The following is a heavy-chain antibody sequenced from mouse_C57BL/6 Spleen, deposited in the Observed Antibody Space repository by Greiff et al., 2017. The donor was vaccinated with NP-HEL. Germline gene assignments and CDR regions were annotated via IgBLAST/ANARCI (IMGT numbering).Heavy chain of an antibody. CDR1: GYTFTSYW. CDR3: ARSSSGSAWFAY. CDR2: IDPSDSYT. V-gene: IGHV1-50*01. Sequence: QVQLQQPGAELVKPGASVKLSCKASGYTFTSYWMQWVKQRPGQGLEWIGEIDPSDSYTNYNQKFKGKATLTVDTSSSTAYMQLSSLTSEDSAVYYWARSSSGSAWFAYWGQGTLVTVSA. D-gene: IGHD3-2*02. J-gene: IGHJ3*01.